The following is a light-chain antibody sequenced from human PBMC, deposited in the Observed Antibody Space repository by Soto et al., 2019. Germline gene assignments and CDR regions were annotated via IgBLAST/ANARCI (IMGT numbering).Light chain of an antibody. CDR3: SSYAGSNKNV. CDR2: EVS. Sequence: QSVLTQPPSASGSPGQSVTISCTGTSSDVSGYNYVSWYQQHPGKAPKLMIYEVSKRPSGVPDRFSGSKSGNTASLTVSGLQAEDEADYYCSSYAGSNKNVFGTGTKLTVL. J-gene: IGLJ1*01. CDR1: SSDVSGYNY. V-gene: IGLV2-8*01.